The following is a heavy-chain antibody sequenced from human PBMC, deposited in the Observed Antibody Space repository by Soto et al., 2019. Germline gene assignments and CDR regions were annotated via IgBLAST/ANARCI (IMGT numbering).Heavy chain of an antibody. CDR2: ISGSGGST. V-gene: IGHV3-23*01. CDR3: AKNEGYSSGWYLD. J-gene: IGHJ4*02. Sequence: EVQQLESGGGLVQPGGSLRLSCAASGFTFSSYGMSWVRQAPGKGLEWVSAISGSGGSTYNADSVKGRFTISRDNSKNTLYLQMNSLRAEDTAVYYCAKNEGYSSGWYLDWGQGTLVTGSS. D-gene: IGHD6-19*01. CDR1: GFTFSSYG.